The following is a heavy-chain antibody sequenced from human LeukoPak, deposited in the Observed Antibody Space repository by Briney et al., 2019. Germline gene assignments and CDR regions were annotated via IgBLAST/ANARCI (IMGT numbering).Heavy chain of an antibody. CDR1: GYNFVNNW. D-gene: IGHD1-1*01. CDR2: IYPGDSDT. Sequence: GESLKISCKGSGYNFVNNWIGWVRQMPGKGLEWMGIIYPGDSDTRYSPSFQGQVTISADKSISTAYLQWSSLKASDTAMYYCARHSQRTTGTDYWGQGTLVTVSS. V-gene: IGHV5-51*01. J-gene: IGHJ4*02. CDR3: ARHSQRTTGTDY.